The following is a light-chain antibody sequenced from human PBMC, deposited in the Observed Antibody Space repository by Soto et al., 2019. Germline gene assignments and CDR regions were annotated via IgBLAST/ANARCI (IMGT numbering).Light chain of an antibody. CDR2: EVN. CDR3: SSYTSSSTRG. CDR1: SSDVGNYNY. V-gene: IGLV2-14*01. J-gene: IGLJ1*01. Sequence: QSALTQPASVSASPGQSITISCTGTSSDVGNYNYVSWYQQHPGKAPKLMIYEVNNRPSGVSNRVSGSKSGNTASLTISGLQAEDEADYYCSSYTSSSTRGFGSGTKLTV.